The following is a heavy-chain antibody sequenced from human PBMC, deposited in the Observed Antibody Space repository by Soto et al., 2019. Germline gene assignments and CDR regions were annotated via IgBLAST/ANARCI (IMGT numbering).Heavy chain of an antibody. Sequence: PSETLSLTCAVSAGSISSSNWWSWFLQPPGKGLEWIGEIYHSGSTNYNPSLKSRVTISVDKSKNPFSLKLSSVTAADTAVYYCASLLRRPGSYAAEDFQHWGQGTLVTVSS. CDR2: IYHSGST. V-gene: IGHV4-4*02. D-gene: IGHD1-26*01. CDR1: AGSISSSNW. CDR3: ASLLRRPGSYAAEDFQH. J-gene: IGHJ1*01.